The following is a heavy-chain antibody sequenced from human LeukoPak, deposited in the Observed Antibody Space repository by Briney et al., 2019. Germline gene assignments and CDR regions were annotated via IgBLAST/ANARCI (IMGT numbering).Heavy chain of an antibody. Sequence: GESLKISCKGSGYSFTSYWIGWVRQMPGKGLEWMGIIYPGDYSPSFQGQVTISADKSISTAYLQWSSLKASDTAMYYCARSARSGSLAGYWGQGTLVTVSS. J-gene: IGHJ4*02. CDR2: IYPGD. CDR1: GYSFTSYW. V-gene: IGHV5-51*01. CDR3: ARSARSGSLAGY. D-gene: IGHD2-21*01.